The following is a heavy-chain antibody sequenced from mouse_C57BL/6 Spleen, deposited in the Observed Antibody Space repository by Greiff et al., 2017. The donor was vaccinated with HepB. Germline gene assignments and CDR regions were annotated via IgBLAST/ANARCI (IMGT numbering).Heavy chain of an antibody. Sequence: QVHVKQSGAELVRPGSSVKLSCKASGYTFTSYWMDWVKQRPGQGLEWIGNIYPSDSETHYNQKFKDKATLTVDKSSSTAYMQLSSLTSEDSAVYYCARVRLPFAYWGQGTLVTVSA. CDR2: IYPSDSET. V-gene: IGHV1-61*01. CDR3: ARVRLPFAY. D-gene: IGHD5-5*01. J-gene: IGHJ3*01. CDR1: GYTFTSYW.